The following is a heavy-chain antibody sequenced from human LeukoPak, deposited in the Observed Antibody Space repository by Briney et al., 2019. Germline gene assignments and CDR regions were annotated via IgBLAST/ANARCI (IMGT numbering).Heavy chain of an antibody. Sequence: PGGSLRLSCAASGFTFGSYWMSWVRHTPEKGLEWVADISDDGSAKYYPDSVKGRFTISRDNAENSLSLHMDSLGVEDTALYCCARDLGRPAAHTVGPFDFWGRGSLVTVSS. J-gene: IGHJ4*02. CDR1: GFTFGSYW. CDR2: ISDDGSAK. V-gene: IGHV3-7*01. D-gene: IGHD6-13*01. CDR3: ARDLGRPAAHTVGPFDF.